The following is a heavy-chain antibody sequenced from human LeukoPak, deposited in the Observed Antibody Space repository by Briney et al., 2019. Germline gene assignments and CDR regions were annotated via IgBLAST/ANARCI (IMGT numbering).Heavy chain of an antibody. V-gene: IGHV3-21*01. CDR2: ISSSSSYI. D-gene: IGHD1-1*01. J-gene: IGHJ6*02. Sequence: GGSLRLSCAASGFTFSSYSMNWVRQAPGKGLEWVSSISSSSSYIYYADSVKGRFTISRDNAKNSLYLQMNSLRAEDTAVYYCARPEWNDLDEVFWYGMDVWGQGTTVTVSS. CDR1: GFTFSSYS. CDR3: ARPEWNDLDEVFWYGMDV.